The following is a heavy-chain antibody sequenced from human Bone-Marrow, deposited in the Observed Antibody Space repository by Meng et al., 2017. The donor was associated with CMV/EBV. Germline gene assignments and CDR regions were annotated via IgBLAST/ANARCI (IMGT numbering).Heavy chain of an antibody. D-gene: IGHD2-2*01. CDR1: GYSISSGYY. Sequence: SETLSLTCTVSGYSISSGYYWGWIRQPPGKGLEWIGSIYHSGSTYYNPSLKSRVTISVDTSKNQFSLKLSSVTAADTAVYYCARYRRSTSLSWFDPWGQGTLVIVSS. CDR2: IYHSGST. V-gene: IGHV4-38-2*02. CDR3: ARYRRSTSLSWFDP. J-gene: IGHJ5*02.